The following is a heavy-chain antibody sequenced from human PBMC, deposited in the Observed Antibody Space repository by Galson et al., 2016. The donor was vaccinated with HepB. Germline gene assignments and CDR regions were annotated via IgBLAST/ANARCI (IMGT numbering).Heavy chain of an antibody. D-gene: IGHD3-10*01. Sequence: SLRLSCAASGFTFNTYGMHWVRQAPGKGLEWVALIYYDATNKHYADSVKGRFTIPRDNSKDTLDLQMNSLRAGDTAVYYCARDDYFGSGSYHYSVMDVWGQGTTVTVSS. CDR2: IYYDATNK. CDR3: ARDDYFGSGSYHYSVMDV. CDR1: GFTFNTYG. V-gene: IGHV3-33*01. J-gene: IGHJ6*02.